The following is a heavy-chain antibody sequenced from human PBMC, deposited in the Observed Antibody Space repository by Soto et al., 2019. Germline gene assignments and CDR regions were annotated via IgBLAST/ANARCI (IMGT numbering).Heavy chain of an antibody. Sequence: QVQLVESGGGVVQPGRSLRLSCAASGFTFSNYAMHWVRQAPGKGLEWVAVISSDGSNVYYADSLKGRFTISRDNSENSLYLQMNSLRADDTAVYFCARGLPGGSYYYFDFWGQGTLLTVSS. D-gene: IGHD1-26*01. V-gene: IGHV3-30-3*01. J-gene: IGHJ4*02. CDR2: ISSDGSNV. CDR3: ARGLPGGSYYYFDF. CDR1: GFTFSNYA.